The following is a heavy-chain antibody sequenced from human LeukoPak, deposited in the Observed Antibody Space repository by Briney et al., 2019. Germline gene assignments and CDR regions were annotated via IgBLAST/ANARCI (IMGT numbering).Heavy chain of an antibody. CDR1: GFTFSSYA. D-gene: IGHD3-9*01. Sequence: GGSLRLSCAASGFTFSSYAMSWVRQAPGKGLEWVANIKQDGSEEYYVDSVKGRFTISGDNSKNTLYLQMNSLRAEDTAVYYCAKGSVRYFDNGRCLDYWGQGTLVTVSS. CDR2: IKQDGSEE. V-gene: IGHV3-7*01. J-gene: IGHJ4*02. CDR3: AKGSVRYFDNGRCLDY.